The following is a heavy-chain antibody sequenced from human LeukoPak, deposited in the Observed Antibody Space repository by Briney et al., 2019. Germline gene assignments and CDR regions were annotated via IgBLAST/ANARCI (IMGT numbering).Heavy chain of an antibody. Sequence: GGSLRLSCAASGFTVSSNYMSWVRQAPGKGLEWVSVIYSGGSTYYADPVKGRFTISRDNSKNTLYLQMNSLRAEDTAVYYCARAVGYSSAPTDYWGQGTLVTVSS. CDR3: ARAVGYSSAPTDY. J-gene: IGHJ4*02. CDR2: IYSGGST. V-gene: IGHV3-53*01. D-gene: IGHD6-19*01. CDR1: GFTVSSNY.